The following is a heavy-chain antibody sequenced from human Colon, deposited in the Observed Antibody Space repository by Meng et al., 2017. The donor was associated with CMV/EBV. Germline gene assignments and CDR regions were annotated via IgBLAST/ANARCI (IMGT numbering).Heavy chain of an antibody. CDR1: GFNFNSYG. Sequence: GESLKISCAASGFNFNSYGMHWVRQAPGKGLEWVAFIRFDGKDQYYSDSVKGRFTISRDNAMSTLYLQMDGLKTEDTAVYYCSWYSSSWALDYWGQGTLVTVSS. CDR2: IRFDGKDQ. J-gene: IGHJ4*02. V-gene: IGHV3-30*02. CDR3: SWYSSSWALDY. D-gene: IGHD6-13*01.